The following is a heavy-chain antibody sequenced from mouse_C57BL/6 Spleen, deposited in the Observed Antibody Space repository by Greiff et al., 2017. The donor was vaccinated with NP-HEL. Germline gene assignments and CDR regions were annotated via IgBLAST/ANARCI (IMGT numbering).Heavy chain of an antibody. CDR2: ISDGGSYT. V-gene: IGHV5-4*03. D-gene: IGHD1-1*01. CDR1: GFTFSSYA. CDR3: ARVGTTVVATGFDY. J-gene: IGHJ2*01. Sequence: EVKLVESGGGLVKPGGSLKLSCAASGFTFSSYAMSWVRQTPEKRLAWVATISDGGSYTYYPDNVKGRFTSSRDNAKNNLYLQMSHLKSEDTAMYYCARVGTTVVATGFDYWGQGTTLTVSS.